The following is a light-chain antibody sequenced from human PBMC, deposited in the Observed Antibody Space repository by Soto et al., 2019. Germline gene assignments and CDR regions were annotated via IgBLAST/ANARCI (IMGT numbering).Light chain of an antibody. CDR3: SSYTSSSVV. Sequence: QSALTQPASVSGSPGQSITISCTGTSSDVGGYNYVSGYQQHPGKAPKLMIYDVSNRPSGVSNRFSGSKSGNTASLTIAGLQDEDEADYYCSSYTSSSVVFVGGTQLTVL. CDR1: SSDVGGYNY. J-gene: IGLJ2*01. CDR2: DVS. V-gene: IGLV2-14*01.